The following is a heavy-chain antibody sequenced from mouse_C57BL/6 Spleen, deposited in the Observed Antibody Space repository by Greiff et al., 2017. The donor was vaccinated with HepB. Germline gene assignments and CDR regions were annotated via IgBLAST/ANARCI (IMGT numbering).Heavy chain of an antibody. J-gene: IGHJ1*03. CDR3: ARDQLGPSWYFDV. CDR2: ISDGGSYT. CDR1: GFTFSSYA. D-gene: IGHD4-1*02. Sequence: EVKLVESGGGLVKPGGSLKLSCAASGFTFSSYAMSWVRQTPEKRLEWVATISDGGSYTYYPDNVKGRFTISRDKAKTNLYMQMSHLKSEDTAMYYCARDQLGPSWYFDVWGTGTTVTVSS. V-gene: IGHV5-4*01.